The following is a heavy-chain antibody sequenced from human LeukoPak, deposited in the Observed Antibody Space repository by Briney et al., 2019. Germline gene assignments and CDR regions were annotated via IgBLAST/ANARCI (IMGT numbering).Heavy chain of an antibody. Sequence: GGSLRLSCAASGFTFSSYTMNWVRQAPGKGLEWVSSISTGSSYIYYANSVKGRFTISRDNAKNSLYLQMNSLRAEDTAVYYCARANHYGDHSYAMDVWGQGTTVTVSS. CDR1: GFTFSSYT. D-gene: IGHD4-17*01. V-gene: IGHV3-21*01. CDR2: ISTGSSYI. J-gene: IGHJ6*02. CDR3: ARANHYGDHSYAMDV.